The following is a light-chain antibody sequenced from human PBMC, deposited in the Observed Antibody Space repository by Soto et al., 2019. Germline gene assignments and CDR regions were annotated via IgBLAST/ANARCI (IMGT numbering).Light chain of an antibody. J-gene: IGKJ4*01. V-gene: IGKV3-11*01. CDR3: QQRSSWPPT. CDR1: QSVSSY. Sequence: EIVLTQFPATLCLSPGERATLSCRASQSVSSYLAWYQQKPGQAPRLLIYDASNRATGIPARFSGSGSGTDFTLTISSXXXXXXXVXYCQQRSSWPPTFGGGTKVEIK. CDR2: DAS.